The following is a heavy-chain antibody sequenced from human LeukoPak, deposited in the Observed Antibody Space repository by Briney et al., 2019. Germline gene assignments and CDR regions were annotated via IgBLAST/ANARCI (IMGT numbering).Heavy chain of an antibody. V-gene: IGHV3-33*01. D-gene: IGHD6-25*01. CDR1: GFTFSTYG. CDR2: IWYDGSKT. J-gene: IGHJ3*02. CDR3: ARDTAQRAFDI. Sequence: GGSLRLSCAASGFTFSTYGMHWVRQSPGKGLEWVAVIWYDGSKTHYRDSVKGRFTISRDNSKNTLYLEMNSLRAEDTAVYYCARDTAQRAFDIWGQGTMVTVSS.